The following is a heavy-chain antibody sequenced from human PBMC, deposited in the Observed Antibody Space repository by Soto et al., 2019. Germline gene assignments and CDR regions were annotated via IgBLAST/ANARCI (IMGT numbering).Heavy chain of an antibody. J-gene: IGHJ5*02. D-gene: IGHD2-15*01. CDR2: IYYSGTT. Sequence: SETLSLTCTVSGDSINNYYWTWIRQTPGKGLEWIGDIYYSGTTKYNPSLKSRVTISADTSKNQFSLNLRSVTAADTAVYYCARDRSGGYNWFDPWGQGTLVTVSS. CDR3: ARDRSGGYNWFDP. V-gene: IGHV4-59*01. CDR1: GDSINNYY.